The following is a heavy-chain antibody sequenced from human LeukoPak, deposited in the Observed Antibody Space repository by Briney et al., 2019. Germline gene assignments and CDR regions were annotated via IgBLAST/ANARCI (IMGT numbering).Heavy chain of an antibody. D-gene: IGHD3-10*01. CDR3: ARDPSYYYGSGSYYNRAGWFDP. CDR2: INSDGSST. V-gene: IGHV3-74*01. J-gene: IGHJ5*02. CDR1: GFTFSSYW. Sequence: PGRSLRLSCAASGFTFSSYWMHWVRQAPGKGLVWVSRINSDGSSTSYADSVKGRFTISRDNAKNTLYLQMNRLRAEDTAVYYCARDPSYYYGSGSYYNRAGWFDPWGQGTLVTVSS.